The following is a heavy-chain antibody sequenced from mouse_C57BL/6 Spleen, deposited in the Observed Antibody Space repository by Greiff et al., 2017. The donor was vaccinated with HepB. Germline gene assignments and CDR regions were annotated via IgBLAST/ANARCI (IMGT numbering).Heavy chain of an antibody. CDR2: IDPSYSYT. CDR3: ARREFSYYFDY. J-gene: IGHJ2*01. Sequence: QVQLQQPGAELVMPGASVKLSCKASGYTFTSYWMHWVKQRPGQGLEWIGEIDPSYSYTNYNQKFKGKSTLTVDKSSSTAYMQLSSLTSEDSAVYYCARREFSYYFDYWGQGTTLTVSS. V-gene: IGHV1-69*01. CDR1: GYTFTSYW.